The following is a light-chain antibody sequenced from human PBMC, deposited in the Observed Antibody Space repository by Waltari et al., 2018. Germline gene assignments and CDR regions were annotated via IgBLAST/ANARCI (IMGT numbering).Light chain of an antibody. CDR1: RGSLAANF. V-gene: IGLV6-57*04. J-gene: IGLJ3*02. CDR3: QSYDNLNTV. CDR2: DDN. Sequence: NFMLTQPHSVSESPGKTINISCTRSRGSLAANFVQWYQQRPGSAPTILIYDDNQRASGVPHRFSGTIDRSSNSASLTISALKPEDEADYYCQSYDNLNTVFGGGTKLTVL.